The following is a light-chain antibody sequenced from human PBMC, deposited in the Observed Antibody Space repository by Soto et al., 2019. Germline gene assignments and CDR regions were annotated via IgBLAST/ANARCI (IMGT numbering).Light chain of an antibody. CDR2: GAS. J-gene: IGKJ1*01. V-gene: IGKV3-15*01. CDR1: QSVSSN. CDR3: QKYDSDPRT. Sequence: EIVMTQSPATLSVSPGERATLSCRASQSVSSNLAWYQQKPGQAPRLLIYGASTRATGIPARFSGSGSGTEFTLTISSLQPEDVATYYCQKYDSDPRTFGQGTKVDI.